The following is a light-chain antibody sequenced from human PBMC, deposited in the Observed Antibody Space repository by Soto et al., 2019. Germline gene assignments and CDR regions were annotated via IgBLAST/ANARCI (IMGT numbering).Light chain of an antibody. CDR2: DAS. Sequence: EIVLTQSPATLSLSPGERATLSCRASQSGSTFFSWYQQKRGQAPRLLIYDASKRAIGIPARFSGRGSGTEFTLTISSLEPEDFAGYYCQHRFSWPLTFVGGTTMEIK. V-gene: IGKV3-11*01. CDR3: QHRFSWPLT. CDR1: QSGSTF. J-gene: IGKJ4*01.